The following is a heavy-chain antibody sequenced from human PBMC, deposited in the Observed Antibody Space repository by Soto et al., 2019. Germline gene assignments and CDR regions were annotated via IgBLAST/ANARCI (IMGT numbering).Heavy chain of an antibody. J-gene: IGHJ5*01. CDR1: GGSISSSSYY. CDR3: ARLIGNSWLDS. CDR2: IYYSGST. V-gene: IGHV4-39*01. Sequence: PSETLSLTCTVSGGSISSSSYYWGWIRQPPGKGLEWIGSIYYSGSTYYNPSLKSRITINPDTSNNQLSLQLNSVTPDDTAVYYCARLIGNSWLDSWGQGTLVTVSS.